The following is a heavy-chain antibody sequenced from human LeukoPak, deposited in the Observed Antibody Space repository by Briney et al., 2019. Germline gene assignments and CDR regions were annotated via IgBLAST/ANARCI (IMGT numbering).Heavy chain of an antibody. CDR3: AKDEVVPSYYYMDV. J-gene: IGHJ6*03. V-gene: IGHV3-30*02. CDR2: INYDGRNK. Sequence: GGSLRLSCAASGFTFNNFGFHWVRQSPGKGLEWVTFINYDGRNKYYADSVKGRFTISRDNSKNIMYLQMNSLRAEDTAMYYCAKDEVVPSYYYMDVWGKGTTVTVSS. CDR1: GFTFNNFG. D-gene: IGHD2-2*01.